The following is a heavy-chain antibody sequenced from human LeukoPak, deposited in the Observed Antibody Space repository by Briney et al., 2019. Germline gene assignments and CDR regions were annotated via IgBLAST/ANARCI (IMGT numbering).Heavy chain of an antibody. CDR3: ARDEGYGVYVDAFVI. D-gene: IGHD5/OR15-5a*01. CDR1: GFTFSSYS. CDR2: ISSSSSTI. J-gene: IGHJ3*02. V-gene: IGHV3-48*02. Sequence: GGSLRLSCAASGFTFSSYSMNWVRQAPGKGLEWVSYISSSSSTIYYADSVKGRFTISRDNAKNSLYLQMNSLRDEDTAVYYFARDEGYGVYVDAFVIWGQRTMVTLSS.